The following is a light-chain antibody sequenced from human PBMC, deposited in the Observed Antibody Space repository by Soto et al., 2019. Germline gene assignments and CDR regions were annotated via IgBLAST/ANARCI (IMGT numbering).Light chain of an antibody. CDR2: LNSDGSH. CDR1: SGHRNYA. Sequence: QSVLTQSPSASASLGASVKLTCTLSSGHRNYAIAWHQQQSEKGPRYLMKLNSDGSHSKGDGIPDRFSGSSSGAERYLTICSLQSEDEADYYCQTWGSGIVVFGGWTKLTVL. CDR3: QTWGSGIVV. J-gene: IGLJ2*01. V-gene: IGLV4-69*01.